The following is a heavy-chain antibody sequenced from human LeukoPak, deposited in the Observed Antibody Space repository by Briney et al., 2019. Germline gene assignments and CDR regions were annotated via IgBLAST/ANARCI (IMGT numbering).Heavy chain of an antibody. Sequence: SETLSLTCTVSGGSISSYYWSWIRQPPGKGLEWIGHIYYSGSTNYNPSLKSRVTISVDTSKTQSSLKLTSVTAADTAVYYCAREYYYDPSGYKDWGQGTLVTVSS. J-gene: IGHJ4*02. CDR1: GGSISSYY. V-gene: IGHV4-59*01. D-gene: IGHD3-22*01. CDR3: AREYYYDPSGYKD. CDR2: IYYSGST.